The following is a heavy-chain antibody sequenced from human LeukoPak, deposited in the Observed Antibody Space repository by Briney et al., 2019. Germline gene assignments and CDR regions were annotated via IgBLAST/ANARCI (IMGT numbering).Heavy chain of an antibody. J-gene: IGHJ4*02. Sequence: GGSLRLSCAASGFTFITYNMNWVRQAPGKGLEWVSGITASGDRTFYGDSVRGRFTMSRDNSKNTVYLQMNSLRVDDTAVYYCARRDIVVVVSASDYWGQGTLVTVSS. CDR1: GFTFITYN. CDR2: ITASGDRT. V-gene: IGHV3-23*01. D-gene: IGHD2-15*01. CDR3: ARRDIVVVVSASDY.